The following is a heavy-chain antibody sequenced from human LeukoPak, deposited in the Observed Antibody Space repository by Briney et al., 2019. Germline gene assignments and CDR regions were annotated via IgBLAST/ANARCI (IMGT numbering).Heavy chain of an antibody. CDR1: GYTFTSYG. J-gene: IGHJ4*02. CDR2: ISAYNGNT. Sequence: ASVKVSCKASGYTFTSYGISWVRQAPGQGLEWTGWISAYNGNTNYAQKLQGRVTMTTDTSTSTAYMELRSLRSDDTAVYYCARAGYSSSWYATDYWGQGTLVTVSS. CDR3: ARAGYSSSWYATDY. V-gene: IGHV1-18*04. D-gene: IGHD6-13*01.